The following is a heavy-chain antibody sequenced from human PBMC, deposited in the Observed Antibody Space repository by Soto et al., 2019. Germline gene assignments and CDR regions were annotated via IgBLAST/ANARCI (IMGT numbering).Heavy chain of an antibody. D-gene: IGHD6-13*01. CDR2: MNPNSGNT. Sequence: ASVKVSCKASGYTFTSYDINWVRQATGQGLEWMGWMNPNSGNTGYSQKFQGRVTITRDTSASTAYMELSSLRSEDTAVYYCARVGLAAAGPSPYYYGMDVWGQGTTVTVSS. CDR1: GYTFTSYD. J-gene: IGHJ6*02. CDR3: ARVGLAAAGPSPYYYGMDV. V-gene: IGHV1-8*01.